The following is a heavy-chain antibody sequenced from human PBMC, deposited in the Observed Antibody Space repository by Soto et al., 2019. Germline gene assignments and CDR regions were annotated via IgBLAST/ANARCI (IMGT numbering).Heavy chain of an antibody. Sequence: GGSLRLSCAASGFTFSTYAMAWVRQAAEKGLEWVASISNNGDTAYYADSVKGRFTISRGNSENTLYLQMNGLRADDTALYFCAKSRVFIGAIVTLLDAWGQGTQVTVS. V-gene: IGHV3-23*01. CDR2: ISNNGDTA. D-gene: IGHD3-16*02. J-gene: IGHJ5*02. CDR1: GFTFSTYA. CDR3: AKSRVFIGAIVTLLDA.